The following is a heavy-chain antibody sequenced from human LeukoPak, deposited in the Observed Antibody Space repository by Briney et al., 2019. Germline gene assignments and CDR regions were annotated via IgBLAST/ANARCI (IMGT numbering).Heavy chain of an antibody. J-gene: IGHJ5*02. CDR1: GFIFGDSA. CDR2: IRTKAFGGTT. D-gene: IGHD3-16*01. CDR3: TGDLVP. V-gene: IGHV3-49*04. Sequence: GGSLRLSCTASGFIFGDSAMSWVRQAPGKGLEWVGLIRTKAFGGTTQYAASVEGRFIISRDDSKSIAYLQMNSLETEDTAVYYCTGDLVPWGQGTLVTVSS.